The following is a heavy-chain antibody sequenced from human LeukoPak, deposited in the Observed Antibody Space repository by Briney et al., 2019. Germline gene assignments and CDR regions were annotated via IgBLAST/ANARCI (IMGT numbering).Heavy chain of an antibody. D-gene: IGHD2-8*01. CDR1: RFGFCDVW. V-gene: IGHV3-15*01. CDR3: TTLGCSIGVCYPNF. J-gene: IGHJ4*02. CDR2: ITSNTIAGTP. Sequence: RLSCAASRFGFCDVWIGSVCEAPGKRLEWVGRITSNTIAGTPDYAARVKGRFTIARDGSNNTLYRQLNSLQTEDTAVYYCTTLGCSIGVCYPNFWGQGTMVTVSS.